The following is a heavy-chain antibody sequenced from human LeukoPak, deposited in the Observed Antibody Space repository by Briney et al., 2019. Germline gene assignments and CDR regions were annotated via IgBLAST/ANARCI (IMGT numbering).Heavy chain of an antibody. CDR1: GGTFSSYA. Sequence: KVSXKASGGTFSSYAISWMRQAPGQGVEWMGGIIPIFGTANYAQKFQCRVTLTADESTSTAYMELSSLRSEDTAVYYCYSGSYYVADFDYWGQGTLVTVSS. CDR3: YSGSYYVADFDY. CDR2: IIPIFGTA. V-gene: IGHV1-69*01. D-gene: IGHD1-26*01. J-gene: IGHJ4*02.